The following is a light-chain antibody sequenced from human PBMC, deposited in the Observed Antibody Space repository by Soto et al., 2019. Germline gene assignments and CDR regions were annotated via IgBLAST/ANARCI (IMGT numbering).Light chain of an antibody. CDR2: DVS. CDR1: SSDVGAYNY. J-gene: IGLJ1*01. Sequence: QSGLTQPASVSGSPGQSITISCTGTSSDVGAYNYVSWYQQHPGKAPNLMIYDVSHRPSGVPHRFSGSKSGNTASLTISGLQAEDEADYYCGSYTTSSNYVFGTGTKVTVL. CDR3: GSYTTSSNYV. V-gene: IGLV2-14*01.